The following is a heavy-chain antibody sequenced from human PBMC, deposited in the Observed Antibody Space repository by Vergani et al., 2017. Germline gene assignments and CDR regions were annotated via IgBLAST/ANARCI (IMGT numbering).Heavy chain of an antibody. CDR1: GGSFSGYY. CDR3: ARGRKDFWSGSDYGMDV. D-gene: IGHD3-3*01. J-gene: IGHJ6*02. Sequence: QVQLQQWGAGLLKPSETLSLTCAVYGGSFSGYYWSWIRQPPGKGLEWIGEINHSGSTNYNPSLKSRVTLSVDTSKNQFSLKLSSVTAADTALYYCARGRKDFWSGSDYGMDVWGQGTTVTVSS. CDR2: INHSGST. V-gene: IGHV4-34*01.